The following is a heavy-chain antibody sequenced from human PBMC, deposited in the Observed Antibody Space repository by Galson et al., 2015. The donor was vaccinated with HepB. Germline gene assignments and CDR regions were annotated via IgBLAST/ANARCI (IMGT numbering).Heavy chain of an antibody. Sequence: SVKVSCKASGYTFTGYYMHWVRQAPGQGLEWMGWINPNSGGTNYAQKFQGWVTMTRDTSTSTAYMELRSLRSDDTAVYYCARDQKQDQVAQARWHYYYGMDVWGQGTTVTVSS. D-gene: IGHD4-23*01. CDR3: ARDQKQDQVAQARWHYYYGMDV. CDR1: GYTFTGYY. J-gene: IGHJ6*02. V-gene: IGHV1-2*04. CDR2: INPNSGGT.